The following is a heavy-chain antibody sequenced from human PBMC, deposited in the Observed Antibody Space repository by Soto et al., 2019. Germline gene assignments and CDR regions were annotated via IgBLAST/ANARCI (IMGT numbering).Heavy chain of an antibody. J-gene: IGHJ6*02. CDR2: IIPILGTA. CDR1: GGTFSSYA. Sequence: QVQLVQSGAEVKKPGSSVKVSCKASGGTFSSYAISWVRQAPGQGLEWMGGIIPILGTANYAQKFQGRVTITADESTSTAYMVLSSLRSEDTAVYYCASSRDGISTSCHPSSFGYYYYGMDVWGQGTTVTVSS. V-gene: IGHV1-69*11. D-gene: IGHD2-2*01. CDR3: ASSRDGISTSCHPSSFGYYYYGMDV.